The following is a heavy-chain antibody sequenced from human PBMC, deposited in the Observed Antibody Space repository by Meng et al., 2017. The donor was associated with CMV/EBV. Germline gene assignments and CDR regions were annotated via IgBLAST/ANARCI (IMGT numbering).Heavy chain of an antibody. CDR3: ARVSRYDFWSGIYYYYGMDV. Sequence: GESLKISCAASGSTFSDYYMSWIRQAPGKGLEWVSYISSSGSTIYYADSVKGRFTISRDNAKNSLYLQLNSLRAEDTAVYYCARVSRYDFWSGIYYYYGMDVWGQGTTVTVSS. D-gene: IGHD3-3*01. CDR2: ISSSGSTI. J-gene: IGHJ6*02. CDR1: GSTFSDYY. V-gene: IGHV3-11*04.